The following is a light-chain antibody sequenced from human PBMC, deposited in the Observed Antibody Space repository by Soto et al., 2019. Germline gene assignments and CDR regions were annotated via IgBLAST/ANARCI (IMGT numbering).Light chain of an antibody. CDR2: DND. CDR1: TSNIGNNY. Sequence: QSVLTLPPSVSAAPGQRVTISCSGSTSNIGNNYVSWYQHLPGTAPKLFIYDNDRRPSGIPDRFSASKSDTSATLDITGLQTGDEADYYCGAWDSSLSVVMFGGGTKLTVL. V-gene: IGLV1-51*01. CDR3: GAWDSSLSVVM. J-gene: IGLJ3*02.